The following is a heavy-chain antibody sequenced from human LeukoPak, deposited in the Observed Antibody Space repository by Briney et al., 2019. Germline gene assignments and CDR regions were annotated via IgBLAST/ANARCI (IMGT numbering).Heavy chain of an antibody. CDR1: GFTFSRYW. CDR3: AREGYDSSGYYPTDY. CDR2: MKQDGSEK. D-gene: IGHD3-22*01. V-gene: IGHV3-7*01. Sequence: KPGGSLRLSCAASGFTFSRYWMTWVRQAPGKGLEWVAHMKQDGSEKYYVDSVKGRFTISRDNAKNSLYLQMNSLRAEDTAVYYCAREGYDSSGYYPTDYWGQGTLVTVSS. J-gene: IGHJ4*02.